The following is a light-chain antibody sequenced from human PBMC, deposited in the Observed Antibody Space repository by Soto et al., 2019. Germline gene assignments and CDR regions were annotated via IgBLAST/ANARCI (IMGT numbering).Light chain of an antibody. Sequence: QSVLTQPPSVSAATGQKVTISCSGSSSNIGNNYVSWYQQLPGTAPKLLIYDNNKRPSGIPDRFSGSKSGTSATLGITGLQTGDDADYYCGTWDSSLSAGFYVFGTGTKVTVL. CDR1: SSNIGNNY. CDR3: GTWDSSLSAGFYV. J-gene: IGLJ1*01. V-gene: IGLV1-51*01. CDR2: DNN.